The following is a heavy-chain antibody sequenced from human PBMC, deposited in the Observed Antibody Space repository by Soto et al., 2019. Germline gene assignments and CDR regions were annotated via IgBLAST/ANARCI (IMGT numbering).Heavy chain of an antibody. CDR2: INPSGGST. D-gene: IGHD3-9*01. J-gene: IGHJ4*02. Sequence: QVQLVQSGAEVKKPGASVKVSCKASGYTCTSYYIHWVRQAPGQELEWMGIINPSGGSTNYAQKFQGRLTMTRDTSTSTVYMELSSLRSEDTAVYYCARGGLTGYHIWGYFDYWGQGTLVTVSS. CDR1: GYTCTSYY. V-gene: IGHV1-46*03. CDR3: ARGGLTGYHIWGYFDY.